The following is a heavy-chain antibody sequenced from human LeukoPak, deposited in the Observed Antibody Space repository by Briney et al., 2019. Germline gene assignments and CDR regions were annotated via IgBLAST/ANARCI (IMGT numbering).Heavy chain of an antibody. Sequence: GGSLRLSCAASGFTFSSYAMSWVRQAPGKGLEWVSAISGSGGSTYYADSVKGRFTISRDNSKNTLYLQMNSLRAEDTAVYYCAKDWEYCSSTSCPYYFDYWGQGTLVTVSS. V-gene: IGHV3-23*01. CDR2: ISGSGGST. J-gene: IGHJ4*02. D-gene: IGHD2-2*01. CDR3: AKDWEYCSSTSCPYYFDY. CDR1: GFTFSSYA.